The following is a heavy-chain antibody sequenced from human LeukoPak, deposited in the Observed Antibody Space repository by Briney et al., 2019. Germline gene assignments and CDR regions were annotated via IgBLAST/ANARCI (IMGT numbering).Heavy chain of an antibody. CDR2: IYSGGST. J-gene: IGHJ4*02. D-gene: IGHD4-11*01. CDR3: AKDRGVPRWAFYSY. Sequence: PGGSLRLSCAASGFTFSSYAMSWVRQAPGKGLEWVSVIYSGGSTYYADSVKGRFTISRDNSKNTLYLQMNSLRAEDTAVYYCAKDRGVPRWAFYSYWGQGTLVTVSS. V-gene: IGHV3-23*03. CDR1: GFTFSSYA.